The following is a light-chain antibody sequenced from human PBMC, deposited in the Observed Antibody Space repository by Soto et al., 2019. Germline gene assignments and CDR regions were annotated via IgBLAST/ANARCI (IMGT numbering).Light chain of an antibody. CDR3: QHYGYSQWT. CDR1: QSISSN. CDR2: DAS. J-gene: IGKJ1*01. Sequence: EIVLTQSPGTLSFSPGERATLSCRASQSISSNLAWFQQKPGQAPRLLIYDASSRATGIPDRFSGGGSGTDFTLTISRLEPEDFAVYFCQHYGYSQWTFGQGTKVDI. V-gene: IGKV3-20*01.